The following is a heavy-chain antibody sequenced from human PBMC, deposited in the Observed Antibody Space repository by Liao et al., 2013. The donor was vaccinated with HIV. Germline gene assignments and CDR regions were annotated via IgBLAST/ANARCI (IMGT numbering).Heavy chain of an antibody. J-gene: IGHJ4*02. CDR2: ICTSEST. D-gene: IGHD5-18*01. Sequence: QVQLQESGPGLVKPSETLSLTCTVSGGSFSSYYWSWIRQPAGKGLEWIGRICTSESTSYNPSLKSRVTMSVDTSKNQFSLKLNSVTAADTAVYYCARDRGGYSYAYSFDYWGQGTLVTVSS. CDR3: ARDRGGYSYAYSFDY. CDR1: GGSFSSYY. V-gene: IGHV4-4*07.